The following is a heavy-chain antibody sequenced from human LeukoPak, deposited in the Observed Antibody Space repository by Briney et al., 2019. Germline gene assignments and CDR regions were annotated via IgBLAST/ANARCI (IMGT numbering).Heavy chain of an antibody. D-gene: IGHD6-13*01. CDR2: IYHSGST. V-gene: IGHV4-30-2*01. CDR1: GGSISSGGYS. CDR3: ARAAAGTFDY. J-gene: IGHJ4*02. Sequence: SETLSLTCAVSGGSISSGGYSWSWLRQPPGTGLEWIGYIYHSGSTYYNPSLKSRVTISVDRSKNQFSLKLSSVTAADTAVYYCARAAAGTFDYWGQGTLVTVSS.